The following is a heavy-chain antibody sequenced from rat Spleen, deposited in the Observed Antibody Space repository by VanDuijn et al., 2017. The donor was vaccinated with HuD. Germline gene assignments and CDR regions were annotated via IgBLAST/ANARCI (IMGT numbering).Heavy chain of an antibody. Sequence: EVQLVESGGGLVQPGRSLKLSCEASGFTFSYYDMAWVRQAPTKGLEWIASINTGGGNTYYRDSVKGRFTISRDNAKSTLYLQMNSPRSEDTATYFCARPGTTHVFDYWGQGGMVTVSS. D-gene: IGHD1-10*01. CDR1: GFTFSYYD. CDR3: ARPGTTHVFDY. V-gene: IGHV5-25*01. J-gene: IGHJ2*01. CDR2: INTGGGNT.